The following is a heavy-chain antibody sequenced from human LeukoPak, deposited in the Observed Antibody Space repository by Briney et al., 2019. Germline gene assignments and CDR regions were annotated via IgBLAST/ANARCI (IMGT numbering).Heavy chain of an antibody. D-gene: IGHD3-10*01. CDR1: CGSFSGYY. V-gene: IGHV4-59*10. CDR3: ARGRPVEAWFGELFYFDY. J-gene: IGHJ4*02. Sequence: SETLSLTCGVYCGSFSGYYWSWFRHPAGKGLEWIGGIYTTGGSNTSPSLTCRVTISVDASKNQFSLKLSSVTAAGTAVYYCARGRPVEAWFGELFYFDYWGQGTLVTVSS. CDR2: IYTTGGS.